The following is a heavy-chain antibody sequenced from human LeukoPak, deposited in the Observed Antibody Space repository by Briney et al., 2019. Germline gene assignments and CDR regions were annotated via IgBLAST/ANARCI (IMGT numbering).Heavy chain of an antibody. CDR2: ISYDGSNK. CDR1: GFTFSSYA. V-gene: IGHV3-30-3*01. J-gene: IGHJ4*02. Sequence: PGGSLRLSCAASGFTFSSYAMHWVRQAPGKGLEWVAVISYDGSNKYYADSVKGRFTISRDNAKNSLYLQMNSLRAEDTALYYCAKDVGYSSSWYSVDYWGQGTLVTVSS. CDR3: AKDVGYSSSWYSVDY. D-gene: IGHD6-13*01.